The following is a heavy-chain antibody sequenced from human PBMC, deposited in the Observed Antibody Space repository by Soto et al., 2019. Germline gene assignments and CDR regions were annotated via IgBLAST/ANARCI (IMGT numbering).Heavy chain of an antibody. CDR1: GFTFDNYA. CDR2: ISGSGGST. CDR3: AKDYIATTVTLFDY. J-gene: IGHJ4*02. D-gene: IGHD4-17*01. V-gene: IGHV3-23*01. Sequence: PGGSLRLSCAASGFTFDNYAMSWVRQAPGKGLEWVSSISGSGGSTYYADSVKGRFTISRDNSKNTLYLQMNSLRAEDTAVYYCAKDYIATTVTLFDYWGQGTQVTVSS.